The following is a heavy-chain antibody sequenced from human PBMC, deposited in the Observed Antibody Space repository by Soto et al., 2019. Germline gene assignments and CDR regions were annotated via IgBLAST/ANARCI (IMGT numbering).Heavy chain of an antibody. CDR1: GFTFSGYA. Sequence: PGGSLRLSCAASGFTFSGYAMRWVRQAPDKGLEWVAIISYDGNSQHYADPVKGRFTVSRDSSKNTLFLQMNSLKPEDTAVYYCARSRGSDGYYYVDYWGQGTPVTVS. CDR2: ISYDGNSQ. D-gene: IGHD3-16*01. CDR3: ARSRGSDGYYYVDY. J-gene: IGHJ4*02. V-gene: IGHV3-30-3*01.